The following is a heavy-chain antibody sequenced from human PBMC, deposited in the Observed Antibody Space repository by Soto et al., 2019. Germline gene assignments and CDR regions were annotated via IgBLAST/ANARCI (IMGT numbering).Heavy chain of an antibody. CDR3: ARDGCPNGVCFNDY. J-gene: IGHJ4*02. CDR1: GFSFSSYA. Sequence: GGSLRLSCAASGFSFSSYAMHWVRQAPGKGLEWLSFISYDGRNEYYADSVKGRFTVSRDSSENTLYLQINTLKPEDTAVYYCARDGCPNGVCFNDYWGQGTLVTV. V-gene: IGHV3-30*04. CDR2: ISYDGRNE. D-gene: IGHD2-8*01.